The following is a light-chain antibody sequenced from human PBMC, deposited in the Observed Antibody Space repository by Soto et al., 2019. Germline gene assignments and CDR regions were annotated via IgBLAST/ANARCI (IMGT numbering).Light chain of an antibody. CDR2: RNN. Sequence: QSVLTQPPSASGTPGQRVTISCSGSSSNIGSNYVYWYQQLPGTAPKLLIYRNNQRPSGAPDRSSGSKSGTSASLAISGLRSEDEADYYCAAWDDSLSGPVFGGGTKLTVL. CDR1: SSNIGSNY. J-gene: IGLJ3*02. V-gene: IGLV1-47*01. CDR3: AAWDDSLSGPV.